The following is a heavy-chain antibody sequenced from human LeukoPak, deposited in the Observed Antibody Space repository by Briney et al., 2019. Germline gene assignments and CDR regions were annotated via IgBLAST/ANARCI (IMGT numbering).Heavy chain of an antibody. CDR2: ICAYDGNT. V-gene: IGHV1-18*01. CDR3: ARAVRGYSYAYLPY. CDR1: GYTFSSYG. D-gene: IGHD5-18*01. J-gene: IGHJ4*02. Sequence: GASVKVSCKASGYTFSSYGISWVRHAPGQGLEWMGWICAYDGNTNYAQKLQGRVTMTTDTSTSTAYMELRSLRSDDTAVYYCARAVRGYSYAYLPYWGQGTLVTVSS.